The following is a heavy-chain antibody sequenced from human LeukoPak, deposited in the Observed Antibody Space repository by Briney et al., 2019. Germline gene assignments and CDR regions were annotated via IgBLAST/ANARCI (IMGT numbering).Heavy chain of an antibody. CDR2: IYLGDSDT. Sequence: GESLKISCKGSGYSFTSYWIGWVRQMPGKGLEWMGIIYLGDSDTRYSPSFQGQVTISADKSISTAYLQWSSLRASDTAMYYCARAYDSSGYRRVWFDPWGQGTLVTVSS. D-gene: IGHD3-22*01. CDR3: ARAYDSSGYRRVWFDP. J-gene: IGHJ5*02. CDR1: GYSFTSYW. V-gene: IGHV5-51*01.